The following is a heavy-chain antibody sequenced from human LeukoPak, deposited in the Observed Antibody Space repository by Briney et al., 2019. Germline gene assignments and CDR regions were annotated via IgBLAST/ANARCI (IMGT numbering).Heavy chain of an antibody. CDR1: GFSLSTSGVG. CDR2: IYWDDDK. Sequence: SGPTLVNPTQTLTLTCTFSGFSLSTSGVGVGWIRQPPGKALEWLALIYWDDDKRYSPSLESRLTITKDTSKNQVVLTMTNMDPVDTATYYCAHRRTETLRYFDWYFDYWGQGTLVTVSS. CDR3: AHRRTETLRYFDWYFDY. J-gene: IGHJ4*02. D-gene: IGHD3-9*01. V-gene: IGHV2-5*02.